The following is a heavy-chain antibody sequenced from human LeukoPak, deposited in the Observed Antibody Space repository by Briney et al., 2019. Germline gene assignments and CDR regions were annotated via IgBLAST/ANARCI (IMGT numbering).Heavy chain of an antibody. CDR3: ARDPGYGLGVDYGDY. CDR2: IHRGGNT. CDR1: GFTVSGNY. Sequence: PGGSLRLSCAASGFTVSGNYMSWVRQAPGKGLEWLSVIHRGGNTYYADSVKGRFTISRRSSKNTVFLQMDSLRAEDTAVYYCARDPGYGLGVDYGDYWGQGTLVTVSS. V-gene: IGHV3-66*01. D-gene: IGHD3-10*01. J-gene: IGHJ4*02.